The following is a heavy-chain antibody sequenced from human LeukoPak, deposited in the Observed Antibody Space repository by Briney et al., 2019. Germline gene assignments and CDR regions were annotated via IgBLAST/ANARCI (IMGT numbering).Heavy chain of an antibody. CDR3: ARAAASDY. Sequence: SKTLSLTCTVSGGSINSYYWSWIRQPPGRGLEWIGSIHYSGSTSYNPSLRSRVTISVDKSKNQFFLKLSSVTATDTAVYYCARAAASDYWGQGTLVTVSS. V-gene: IGHV4-59*01. CDR2: IHYSGST. CDR1: GGSINSYY. J-gene: IGHJ4*02. D-gene: IGHD2-15*01.